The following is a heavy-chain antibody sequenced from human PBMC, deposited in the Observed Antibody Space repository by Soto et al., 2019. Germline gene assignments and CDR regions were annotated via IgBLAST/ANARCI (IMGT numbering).Heavy chain of an antibody. V-gene: IGHV6-1*01. CDR1: GDSVSSNSAS. CDR2: TYYRSKWNT. J-gene: IGHJ3*02. D-gene: IGHD1-1*01. CDR3: ARSLGTNNAFDI. Sequence: SQTLSLTCAISGDSVSSNSASWNWIRQSPSRGLEWLGRTYYRSKWNTDYAVSVKSRVIFNPDTSKNQFSLQLNSVTPEDTAVYYCARSLGTNNAFDIWGQGTMVTVSS.